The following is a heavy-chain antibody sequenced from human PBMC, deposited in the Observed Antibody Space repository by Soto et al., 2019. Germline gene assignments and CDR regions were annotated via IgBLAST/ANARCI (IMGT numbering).Heavy chain of an antibody. Sequence: ASETLSLTCTVSGGSISSYYWSWIRQPPGKGLEWIGYIYYSGSTNYNPSLKSRVTISVDTSKNQFSLKLSSVTAADTAVYYCARMVRSSYYYYYYGMDVWGQGTTVTVSS. CDR2: IYYSGST. CDR3: ARMVRSSYYYYYYGMDV. V-gene: IGHV4-59*01. D-gene: IGHD3-10*01. CDR1: GGSISSYY. J-gene: IGHJ6*02.